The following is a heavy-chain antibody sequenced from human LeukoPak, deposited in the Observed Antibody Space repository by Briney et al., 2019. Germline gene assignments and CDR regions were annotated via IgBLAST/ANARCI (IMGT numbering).Heavy chain of an antibody. D-gene: IGHD6-19*01. Sequence: GGSLRLSCAACGFTFSSYGMHWVRQARGKGLEWVAVISYDGSNKYYADSVKGRFTISRDNSKNTLYLQMNSLRAEDTAVYYCARDRGNGGRIAVAPFDPWGQGTLVTVSS. CDR3: ARDRGNGGRIAVAPFDP. V-gene: IGHV3-30*03. J-gene: IGHJ5*02. CDR2: ISYDGSNK. CDR1: GFTFSSYG.